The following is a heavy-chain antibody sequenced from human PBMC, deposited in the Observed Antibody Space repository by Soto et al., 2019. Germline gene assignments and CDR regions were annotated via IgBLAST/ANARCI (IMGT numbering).Heavy chain of an antibody. CDR1: GDTFSFYT. D-gene: IGHD3-10*01. CDR3: ATSYGSGYRAFDY. J-gene: IGHJ4*02. CDR2: VNPILSMS. Sequence: QVQLVQSGAEVKKPGSSVKVSCKASGDTFSFYTINWVRQAPGLGLEWMGRVNPILSMSNYAQKFQGRVTMPAAKSTSTAYMDLRSLRSEDTAFYYCATSYGSGYRAFDYWGQGALVTVSS. V-gene: IGHV1-69*02.